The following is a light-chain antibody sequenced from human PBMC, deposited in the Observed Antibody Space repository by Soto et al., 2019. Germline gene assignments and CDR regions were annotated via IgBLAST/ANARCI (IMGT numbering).Light chain of an antibody. V-gene: IGLV2-23*01. Sequence: QSALTQPASVSGSPGQSITISCTGTSSDVGSYNLVSWYQQHPGKAPKLMIYEGSKRPSGVSNRFSGSKSGNXASLTISGXQAEDEADYXCCSYAGSSTLFGGGTKLTVL. CDR1: SSDVGSYNL. CDR3: CSYAGSSTL. CDR2: EGS. J-gene: IGLJ2*01.